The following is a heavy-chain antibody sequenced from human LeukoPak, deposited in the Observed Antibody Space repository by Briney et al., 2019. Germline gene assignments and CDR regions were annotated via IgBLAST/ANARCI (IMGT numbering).Heavy chain of an antibody. V-gene: IGHV1-2*04. CDR3: AREQAKIVVVTDAFDI. Sequence: ASVKVSCKASGYTFTGYYMHWVRQAPGQGLEWMGWINPNSGGTNYAQKFQGWVTMTRDTSTSTAYMELSRLRSDDTAVYYCAREQAKIVVVTDAFDIWGQGTMVTVSS. J-gene: IGHJ3*02. CDR2: INPNSGGT. CDR1: GYTFTGYY. D-gene: IGHD3-22*01.